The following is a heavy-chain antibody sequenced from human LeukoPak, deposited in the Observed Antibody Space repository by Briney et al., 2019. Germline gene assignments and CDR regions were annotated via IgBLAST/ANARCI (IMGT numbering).Heavy chain of an antibody. Sequence: GGSLRLSCAASGFTFSPLGMNWVRQAPGRGLEWVSYISSGSSTTYYADSVKGRFTISRDNAKNSLYLQMNSLRDEDTAVYYCARGKDYGDSPFDYWGQGTLVTVSS. CDR2: ISSGSSTT. CDR3: ARGKDYGDSPFDY. CDR1: GFTFSPLG. V-gene: IGHV3-48*02. D-gene: IGHD4-17*01. J-gene: IGHJ4*02.